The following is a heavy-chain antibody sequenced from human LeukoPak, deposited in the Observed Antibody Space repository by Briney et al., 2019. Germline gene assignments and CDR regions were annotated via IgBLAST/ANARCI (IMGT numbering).Heavy chain of an antibody. V-gene: IGHV3-23*01. CDR2: TSCTGGRS. J-gene: IGHJ4*02. D-gene: IGHD3-9*01. CDR1: GFTFSSYW. CDR3: ARGLDNDILTGRFDC. Sequence: PGESLRLSCAASGFTFSSYWMSWVRQAPGKGLEWVSGTSCTGGRSFYAYYVKGQFTTPRDNSKNTLHLQMNSLRAEDTAVYYCARGLDNDILTGRFDCWGQGTLVTVSS.